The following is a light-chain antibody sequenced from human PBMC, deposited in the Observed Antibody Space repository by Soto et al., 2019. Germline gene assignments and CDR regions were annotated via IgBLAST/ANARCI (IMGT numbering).Light chain of an antibody. CDR1: SSDVGGYNY. J-gene: IGLJ3*02. CDR2: EVS. Sequence: QSALTQPPSASGSPGQSVAISCTGTSSDVGGYNYVSWYQQHPGKAPKLMIYEVSKRPSGVPDRFSGSKSGSTASLTVSGLQAEDEAHYYCSSYAGSRVFGGGTKLTVL. V-gene: IGLV2-8*01. CDR3: SSYAGSRV.